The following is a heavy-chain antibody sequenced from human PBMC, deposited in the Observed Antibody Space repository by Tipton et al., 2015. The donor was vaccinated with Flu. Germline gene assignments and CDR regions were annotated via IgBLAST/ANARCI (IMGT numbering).Heavy chain of an antibody. D-gene: IGHD3-10*02. CDR3: ARHTGDSVRGVIDY. CDR2: IYHSGTT. V-gene: IGHV4-38-2*01. CDR1: GYSIRSTYY. Sequence: TLSLTCSVSGYSIRSTYYWGWVRRPPGKGLEWIGTIYHSGTTYYNPSLKSRLTISVDTSKNQFSQRLSSVTAADTAVYYCARHTGDSVRGVIDYWGQGTLVTVSS. J-gene: IGHJ4*02.